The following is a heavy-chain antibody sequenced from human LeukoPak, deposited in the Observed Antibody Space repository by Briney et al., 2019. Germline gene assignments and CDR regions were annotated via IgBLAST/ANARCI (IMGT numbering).Heavy chain of an antibody. V-gene: IGHV4-39*07. CDR3: ARVNTIFGVIPPSWFDP. Sequence: SETLSLTCTVSGGSISSSSYYWGWIRQPPGKGLEWIGSIYYSGSTYYNPSLKSRVTISVDTSKNQFSLKLSSVTAADTAVYYCARVNTIFGVIPPSWFDPWGQGTLVTVSS. J-gene: IGHJ5*02. D-gene: IGHD3-3*01. CDR2: IYYSGST. CDR1: GGSISSSSYY.